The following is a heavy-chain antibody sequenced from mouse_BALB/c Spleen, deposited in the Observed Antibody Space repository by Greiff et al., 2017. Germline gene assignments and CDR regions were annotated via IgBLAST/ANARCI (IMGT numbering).Heavy chain of an antibody. CDR1: GFTFSSYG. J-gene: IGHJ3*01. CDR3: ARHDSSGYFAC. Sequence: DVKLVESGGDLVKPGGSLKLSCAASGFTFSSYGMSWVRQTPDKRLEWVATISSGGSYTYYPDSVKGRFTISRDNAKNTLYLQMSSLKSEDTAMYYCARHDSSGYFACWGQGTLVTVSA. D-gene: IGHD3-2*01. V-gene: IGHV5-6*02. CDR2: ISSGGSYT.